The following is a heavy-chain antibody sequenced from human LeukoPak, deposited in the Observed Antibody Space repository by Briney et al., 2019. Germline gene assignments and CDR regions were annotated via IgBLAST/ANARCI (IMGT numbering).Heavy chain of an antibody. J-gene: IGHJ6*03. CDR2: IYYSGST. D-gene: IGHD2-2*02. CDR3: ARDRRVPAAINYYYYMDV. Sequence: PSETLSLTCTVSGGSISSYYWSWIRQPPGKGLEWIGYIYYSGSTYYNPSLKSRVTISVDTSKNQFSLKLSSVTAADTAVYYCARDRRVPAAINYYYYMDVWGKGTTVTVSS. CDR1: GGSISSYY. V-gene: IGHV4-30-4*08.